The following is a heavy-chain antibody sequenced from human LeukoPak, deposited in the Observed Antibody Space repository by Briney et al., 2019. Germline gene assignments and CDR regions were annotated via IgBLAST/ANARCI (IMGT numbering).Heavy chain of an antibody. CDR1: GGSISSYY. CDR2: IYYSGST. D-gene: IGHD5-18*01. J-gene: IGHJ5*02. V-gene: IGHV4-59*08. CDR3: ARRGYSYGFNWFDP. Sequence: SETLSLTCTVSGGSISSYYWSWIRQPPGKGLEWVGYIYYSGSTNYNPSLKSRVTISVDTSKNQFSLKLSPVTAADTAVYYCARRGYSYGFNWFDPWGQGTLVTVSS.